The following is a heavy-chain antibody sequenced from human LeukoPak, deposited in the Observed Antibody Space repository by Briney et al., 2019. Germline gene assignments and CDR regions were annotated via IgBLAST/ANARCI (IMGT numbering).Heavy chain of an antibody. Sequence: GGSLRLSCADSGFTFSSYAMTWDRQAPGKGLEWVSTISGASGTTYYADPVEGRFTISRDNSKNTLYLQMNSLRAEDTDVYYCAVYCSGGCYSGLVWGQGTQGTVSS. CDR3: AVYCSGGCYSGLV. V-gene: IGHV3-23*01. CDR2: ISGASGTT. J-gene: IGHJ4*02. CDR1: GFTFSSYA. D-gene: IGHD2-21*02.